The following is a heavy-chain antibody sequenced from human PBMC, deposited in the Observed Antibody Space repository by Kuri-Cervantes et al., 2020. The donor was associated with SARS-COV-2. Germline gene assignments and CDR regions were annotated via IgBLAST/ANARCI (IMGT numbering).Heavy chain of an antibody. CDR2: ISSSSSYI. Sequence: GESLKISCAASGFTLRSYSMNWVRRAPGKGLEWVSSISSSSSYIYYADSVKGRFTISRDNAKNSLYLQMNSLRAEDTAVYYCARGVGYGDYTFDYWGQGTLVTVSS. CDR3: ARGVGYGDYTFDY. J-gene: IGHJ4*02. D-gene: IGHD4-17*01. V-gene: IGHV3-21*01. CDR1: GFTLRSYS.